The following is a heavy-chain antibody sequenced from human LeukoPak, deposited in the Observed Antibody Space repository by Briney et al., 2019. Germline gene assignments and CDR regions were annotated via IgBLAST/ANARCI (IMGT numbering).Heavy chain of an antibody. Sequence: GGSLRLSCAASGFTFSSYSMNWVRQAPGKGLEWVSSISSSSSYIYYADSVKGRFTISRDNAKNSLCLQMNSLRAEDTAVYYCARDAGRRYGDYKDYWGQGTLVTVSS. V-gene: IGHV3-21*01. J-gene: IGHJ4*02. CDR1: GFTFSSYS. D-gene: IGHD4-17*01. CDR3: ARDAGRRYGDYKDY. CDR2: ISSSSSYI.